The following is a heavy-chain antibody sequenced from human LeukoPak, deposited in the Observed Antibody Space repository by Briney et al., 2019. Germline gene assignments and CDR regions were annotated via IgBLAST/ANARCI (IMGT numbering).Heavy chain of an antibody. CDR3: ARVGPVPYYYGMDV. J-gene: IGHJ6*02. D-gene: IGHD1-14*01. Sequence: ASVKVSCEASGYTFTSYDINWVRQATGQGLEWMGWMNPNSGNTGYAQKFQGRVTMTRNTSISTAYMELSSLRSEDTAVYYCARVGPVPYYYGMDVWGQGTTVTVSS. CDR1: GYTFTSYD. V-gene: IGHV1-8*01. CDR2: MNPNSGNT.